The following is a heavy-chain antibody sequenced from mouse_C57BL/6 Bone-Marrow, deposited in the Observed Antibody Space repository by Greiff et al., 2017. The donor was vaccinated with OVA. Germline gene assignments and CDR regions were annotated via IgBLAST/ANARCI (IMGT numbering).Heavy chain of an antibody. CDR1: GYTFTEYT. J-gene: IGHJ4*01. Sequence: VKLVESGAELVKPGASVKLSCKASGYTFTEYTIHWVKQRSGQGLEWIGWFYPGSGSIKYNEKFKDKATLTADKSSSTVYMELSRLTSDDSAVDFCAKHEASDYYYGSSSYYAMDYWGQGTSVTVSS. CDR3: AKHEASDYYYGSSSYYAMDY. CDR2: FYPGSGSI. V-gene: IGHV1-62-2*01. D-gene: IGHD1-1*01.